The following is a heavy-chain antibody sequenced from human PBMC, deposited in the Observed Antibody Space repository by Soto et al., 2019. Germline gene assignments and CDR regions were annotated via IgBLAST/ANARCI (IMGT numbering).Heavy chain of an antibody. Sequence: RASVKVSCKVSGYTLTELSMHWVRQAPGKGLEWMGGFDPEDGETIYAQKFQGRVTMTEDTSTDTAYMELSSLRSEDTAVYYCVVVVAATGGGFFDYWGQGTLVTVS. CDR2: FDPEDGET. V-gene: IGHV1-24*01. CDR1: GYTLTELS. D-gene: IGHD2-15*01. CDR3: VVVVAATGGGFFDY. J-gene: IGHJ4*02.